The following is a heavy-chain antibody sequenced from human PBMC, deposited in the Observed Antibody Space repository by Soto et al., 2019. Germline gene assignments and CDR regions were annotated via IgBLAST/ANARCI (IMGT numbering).Heavy chain of an antibody. CDR1: GDTFNDYY. CDR2: VNPSGGHT. Sequence: QVQLMQSGAEVKKPGASVKVSCKASGDTFNDYYIHWVRQAPGQELEWMGTVNPSGGHTTYAQHFLGRVTITRDTSTSTLYRERTSLTSDDTAVYYGARGGHVVVVTAAVDYWGQGTLVTVSS. J-gene: IGHJ4*02. V-gene: IGHV1-46*02. D-gene: IGHD2-21*02. CDR3: ARGGHVVVVTAAVDY.